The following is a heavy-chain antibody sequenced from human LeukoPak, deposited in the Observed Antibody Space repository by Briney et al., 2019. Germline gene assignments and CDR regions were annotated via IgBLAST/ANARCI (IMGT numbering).Heavy chain of an antibody. CDR2: IIPILGIA. CDR1: GGTFSSYA. J-gene: IGHJ3*02. Sequence: TVKVSCKASGGTFSSYAISWVRQAPGQGLEWMGRIIPILGIANYAQKFQGRVTITADKSTSTAYMELSSLRSEDTAVYYCAVLSGSYGQDAFDIWGQGTMVTVSS. D-gene: IGHD1-26*01. CDR3: AVLSGSYGQDAFDI. V-gene: IGHV1-69*04.